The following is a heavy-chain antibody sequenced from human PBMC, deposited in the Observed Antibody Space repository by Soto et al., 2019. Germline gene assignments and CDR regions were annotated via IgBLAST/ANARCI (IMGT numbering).Heavy chain of an antibody. V-gene: IGHV4-30-2*01. Sequence: SETLSLTCAVSGGSISSGGYSWSWIRQPPGKGLEWIGYMYHSGSTNYNPSLKSRVTISVDKSKNQFSLKLSSVTAADTAVYYCARDPSYYYGMDVWGQGTTVTVSS. CDR3: ARDPSYYYGMDV. CDR2: MYHSGST. J-gene: IGHJ6*02. CDR1: GGSISSGGYS.